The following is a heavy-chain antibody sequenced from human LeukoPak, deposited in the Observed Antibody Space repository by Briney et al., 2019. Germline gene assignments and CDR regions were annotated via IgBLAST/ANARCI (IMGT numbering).Heavy chain of an antibody. J-gene: IGHJ6*02. Sequence: PGGSLRLSCAASGFTFSSYSMNWVRQAPGKGLEWVSSISSSSSYIYYADSVKGRFTISRDNAKNSLYLQTNSLRAEDTAVYYCARDHTYCSSTSCYRHGMDVWGQGTTVTVSS. CDR1: GFTFSSYS. CDR3: ARDHTYCSSTSCYRHGMDV. D-gene: IGHD2-2*02. V-gene: IGHV3-21*01. CDR2: ISSSSSYI.